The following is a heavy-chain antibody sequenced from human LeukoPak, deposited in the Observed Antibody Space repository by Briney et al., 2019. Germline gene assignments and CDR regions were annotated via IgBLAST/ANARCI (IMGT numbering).Heavy chain of an antibody. CDR1: GGSISSSSYY. D-gene: IGHD6-6*01. V-gene: IGHV4-39*01. CDR3: ARLGAAARPHPDY. J-gene: IGHJ4*02. CDR2: IYYGGST. Sequence: SETLSLTCTVSGGSISSSSYYWGWIRQPPGKGLEWIGSIYYGGSTYYNPSLKSRVTISVDTSKNQFSLRLTSVTAADTAVYYCARLGAAARPHPDYWGQGTLVTVSS.